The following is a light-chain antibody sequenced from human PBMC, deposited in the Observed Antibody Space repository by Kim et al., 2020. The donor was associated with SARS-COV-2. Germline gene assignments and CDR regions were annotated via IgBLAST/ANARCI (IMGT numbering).Light chain of an antibody. J-gene: IGLJ2*01. CDR1: YNY. V-gene: IGLV2-14*04. Sequence: YNYVSWCQQHPGKAPKLMIFHVNQRPSGVSSRFSGSKSANTASLTISGLQPEDEADYYCSAFTTSDAWIFGGGTKVTVL. CDR2: HVN. CDR3: SAFTTSDAWI.